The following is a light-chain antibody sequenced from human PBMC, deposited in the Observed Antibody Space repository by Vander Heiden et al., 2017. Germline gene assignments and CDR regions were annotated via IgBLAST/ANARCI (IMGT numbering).Light chain of an antibody. Sequence: IQMTPSPPSLSASVGDRVTITCRASQTVSRFITWFQLKPGKAPRLLLYGASTLQSGVPSRFSASGSGTDFTLTIDSLEVDDFATYYCQQSSSTPYPFGQGTKLEI. V-gene: IGKV1-39*01. J-gene: IGKJ2*01. CDR1: QTVSRF. CDR3: QQSSSTPYP. CDR2: GAS.